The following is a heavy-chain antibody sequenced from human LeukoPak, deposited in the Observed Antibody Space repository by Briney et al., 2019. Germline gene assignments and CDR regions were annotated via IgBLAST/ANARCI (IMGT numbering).Heavy chain of an antibody. CDR2: IYYSGST. CDR3: ARELGGSSDDLFDY. CDR1: GGSISSSSYY. J-gene: IGHJ4*02. D-gene: IGHD1-26*01. V-gene: IGHV4-39*07. Sequence: SETLSLTCTVSGGSISSSSYYWGWIRQPPGKGLEWIGSIYYSGSTYYNPSLKSRVTISVDTSKNQFSLKLSSVTAADTAVYYCARELGGSSDDLFDYWGQGTLVTVSS.